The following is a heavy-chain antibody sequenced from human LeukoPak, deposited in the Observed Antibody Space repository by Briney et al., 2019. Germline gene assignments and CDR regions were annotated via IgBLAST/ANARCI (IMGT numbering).Heavy chain of an antibody. CDR1: GFTFSDYY. D-gene: IGHD3-22*01. Sequence: GGSLRLSCAASGFTFSDYYMSWIRQAPGKGLEWVSYISSSSSYTNYADSVKGRFTMSRDNAKNSLYLQMNSLRDEDAAVYYCARASRSGYDSWGQGTLVTVSS. V-gene: IGHV3-11*06. CDR2: ISSSSSYT. J-gene: IGHJ4*02. CDR3: ARASRSGYDS.